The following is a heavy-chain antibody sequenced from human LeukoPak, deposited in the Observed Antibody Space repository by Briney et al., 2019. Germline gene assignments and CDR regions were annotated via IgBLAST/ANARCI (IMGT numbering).Heavy chain of an antibody. D-gene: IGHD5-24*01. CDR2: IYYSGST. J-gene: IGHJ4*02. Sequence: SQTLSLTCTVSGGSISSGGYYWSWIRQHPGKGLEWIGYIYYSGSTYYNPSLKSRVTISVDASKNQFSLKLSSVTAADTAVYYCAREGPEQMATVDQKGYYFDYWGQGTLVTVSS. CDR1: GGSISSGGYY. CDR3: AREGPEQMATVDQKGYYFDY. V-gene: IGHV4-31*03.